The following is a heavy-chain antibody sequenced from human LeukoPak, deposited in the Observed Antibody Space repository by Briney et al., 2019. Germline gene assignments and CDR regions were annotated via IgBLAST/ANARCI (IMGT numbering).Heavy chain of an antibody. Sequence: GGSLRLSCAASGFTFSSYAMSWVRQAPGKGLEWVSAISGSGGSTYYADSVKGRFTISRDNSKNTLYLQMNSLRAEDTAVYYCAKGRRYNILTGYYVTEVEPWGKGTLVTVPS. CDR3: AKGRRYNILTGYYVTEVEP. CDR1: GFTFSSYA. V-gene: IGHV3-23*01. J-gene: IGHJ5*02. D-gene: IGHD3-9*01. CDR2: ISGSGGST.